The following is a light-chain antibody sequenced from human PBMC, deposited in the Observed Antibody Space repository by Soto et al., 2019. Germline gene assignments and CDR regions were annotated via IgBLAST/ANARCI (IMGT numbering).Light chain of an antibody. CDR1: QTVSSSS. Sequence: EIVLTQSPATLSLAPGERVTVSCRASQTVSSSSFAWYQQKPGQAPRLRFFDGFSRATGVPGRFTVSGSGTDFTLTISPLEPEDFAVYFGQQYADTPETFGQGTKLEIK. CDR3: QQYADTPET. J-gene: IGKJ2*01. V-gene: IGKV3-20*01. CDR2: DGF.